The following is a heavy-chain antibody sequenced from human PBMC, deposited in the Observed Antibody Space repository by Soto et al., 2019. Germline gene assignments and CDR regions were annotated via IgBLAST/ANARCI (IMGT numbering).Heavy chain of an antibody. Sequence: QVQLVQSGAEVKKPGSSVKVSCKASGDTFSGYSISWVRQAPGQGLEWMGGIIPLFGTTNYAQRFQGRVTITADKSTSTAYMELSSLKSEDTAIYYCARDLGSGYDPGDEWGQGTLVTVSS. V-gene: IGHV1-69*14. J-gene: IGHJ4*02. CDR3: ARDLGSGYDPGDE. CDR1: GDTFSGYS. CDR2: IIPLFGTT. D-gene: IGHD5-12*01.